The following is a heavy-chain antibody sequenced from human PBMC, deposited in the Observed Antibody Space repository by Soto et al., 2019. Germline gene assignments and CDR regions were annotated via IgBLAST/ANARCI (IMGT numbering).Heavy chain of an antibody. J-gene: IGHJ4*02. V-gene: IGHV4-59*08. CDR3: ARAGGYYDSSGYLHDY. D-gene: IGHD3-22*01. CDR1: GGSISSYY. CDR2: IYYSGST. Sequence: SETLSLTCTVSGGSISSYYWSWIRQPPGKGLEWIGYIYYSGSTNYNPSLKSRVTISVDTSKNQFSLKLSSVTAADTAVYYCARAGGYYDSSGYLHDYWGQGTLVTVSS.